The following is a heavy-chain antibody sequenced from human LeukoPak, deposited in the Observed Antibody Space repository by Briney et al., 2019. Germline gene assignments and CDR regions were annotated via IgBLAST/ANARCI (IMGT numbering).Heavy chain of an antibody. CDR3: ARDSVLGYCSSTSCYEVDY. Sequence: GGSLRLSCAASGFTFSGYSMNWVRQAPGKGLEWVSSISSSSSYIYYADSVKGRFTISRDNAKNSLYLQMNSLRAEDTAVYYCARDSVLGYCSSTSCYEVDYWGQGTLVTVSS. CDR1: GFTFSGYS. CDR2: ISSSSSYI. D-gene: IGHD2-2*01. V-gene: IGHV3-21*01. J-gene: IGHJ4*02.